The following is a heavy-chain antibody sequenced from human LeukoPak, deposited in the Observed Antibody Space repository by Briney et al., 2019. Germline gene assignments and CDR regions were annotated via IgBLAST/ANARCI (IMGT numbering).Heavy chain of an antibody. V-gene: IGHV3-30*04. J-gene: IGHJ4*02. CDR3: AREDDSSGLTSY. Sequence: GGSLRLSCAASGFTFSSYAMHWVRQAPGKGLEWVAVISYDGSNKYYADSVKGRFTISRDNSKNTLYLQMNSLRAEDTAVYYCAREDDSSGLTSYWGQGTLVTVSS. CDR1: GFTFSSYA. CDR2: ISYDGSNK. D-gene: IGHD3-22*01.